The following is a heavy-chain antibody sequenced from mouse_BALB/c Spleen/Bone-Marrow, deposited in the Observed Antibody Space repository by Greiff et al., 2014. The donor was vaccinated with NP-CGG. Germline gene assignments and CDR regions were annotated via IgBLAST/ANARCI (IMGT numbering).Heavy chain of an antibody. V-gene: IGHV1-20*02. CDR2: INPYNGDT. CDR3: ARATTDWHFDV. CDR1: GYSFTGYF. Sequence: EVQLQQSGPELVKPGASVKISCKASGYSFTGYFMNWVMQSHGKSLEWIGRINPYNGDTFYNQKFKGKATLTVDKSSSTAHMELRSLASEDSAVYYCARATTDWHFDVWGAGTTVTVSS. D-gene: IGHD1-1*01. J-gene: IGHJ1*01.